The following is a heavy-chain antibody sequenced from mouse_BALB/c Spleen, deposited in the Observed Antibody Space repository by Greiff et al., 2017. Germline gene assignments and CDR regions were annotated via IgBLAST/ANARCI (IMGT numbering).Heavy chain of an antibody. CDR1: GYTFTNYW. CDR2: IYPGGGYT. D-gene: IGHD2-14*01. Sequence: QVQLKESGAELVRPGTSVKISCKASGYTFTNYWLGWVKQRPGHGLEWIGDIYPGGGYTNYNEKFKGKATLTADTSSSTAYMQLSSLTSEDSAVYFCAIYYRYDVWYFDVWGAGTTVTVSS. CDR3: AIYYRYDVWYFDV. J-gene: IGHJ1*01. V-gene: IGHV1-63*02.